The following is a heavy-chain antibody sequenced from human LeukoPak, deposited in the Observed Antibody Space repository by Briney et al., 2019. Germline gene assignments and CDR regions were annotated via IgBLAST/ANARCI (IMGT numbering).Heavy chain of an antibody. CDR2: IYYSGST. CDR1: GGSISSYY. CDR3: ARLSGSGTWDGNAVDY. V-gene: IGHV4-59*01. Sequence: SETLSLTCTVSGGSISSYYWSWIRQPPGKGLEWIGYIYYSGSTNYNPSLKSRVTISVDTSKNQFSLKLSSVTAADTAVYYCARLSGSGTWDGNAVDYWGQGTLVTVSS. D-gene: IGHD3-10*01. J-gene: IGHJ4*02.